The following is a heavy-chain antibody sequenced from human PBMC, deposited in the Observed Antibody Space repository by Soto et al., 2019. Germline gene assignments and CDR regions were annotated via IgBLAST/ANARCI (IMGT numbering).Heavy chain of an antibody. Sequence: SETLSLTCAVSGGSISSGGYSWSWIRQPPGKGLEWIGYIYHSGSTYYNPSLKSRVTISVDRSKNQFSLKLSSVTAADTAVYYCAYTKEYYDFWSGYHRWGQGTLVTVSS. D-gene: IGHD3-3*01. V-gene: IGHV4-30-2*01. CDR2: IYHSGST. CDR1: GGSISSGGYS. CDR3: AYTKEYYDFWSGYHR. J-gene: IGHJ4*02.